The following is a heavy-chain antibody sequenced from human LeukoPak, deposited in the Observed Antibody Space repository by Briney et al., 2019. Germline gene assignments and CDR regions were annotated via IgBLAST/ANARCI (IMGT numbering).Heavy chain of an antibody. V-gene: IGHV5-51*01. D-gene: IGHD1-26*01. Sequence: GESLKISCKPSGYSFTRYWIAWVRQTPGKGLEWMGIVYPEDSDTRYSPAIQGKVTISADKPITPAYVHWSSLKTSDTAVYYCARPRGTYFPFDYWGQGTLVTVSS. CDR2: VYPEDSDT. J-gene: IGHJ4*02. CDR1: GYSFTRYW. CDR3: ARPRGTYFPFDY.